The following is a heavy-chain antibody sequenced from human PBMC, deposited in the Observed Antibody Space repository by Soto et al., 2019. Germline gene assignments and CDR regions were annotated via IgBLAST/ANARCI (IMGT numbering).Heavy chain of an antibody. J-gene: IGHJ6*02. V-gene: IGHV3-30*18. CDR2: ISYDGSNK. D-gene: IGHD3-3*01. CDR1: GFTFSGYA. CDR3: AKEMIFGVVKAYHSYYGMDA. Sequence: GGSLRLSCAASGFTFSGYAMPWVRQAPGKXLXXVEVISYDGSNKYYADSVKGRLTIYRDNSKNTLYLQMNSLRAEETAVYYCAKEMIFGVVKAYHSYYGMDAWGQGTTVTVSS.